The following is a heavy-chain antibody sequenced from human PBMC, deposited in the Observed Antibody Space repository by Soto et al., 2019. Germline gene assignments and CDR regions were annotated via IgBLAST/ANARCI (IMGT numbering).Heavy chain of an antibody. Sequence: QVQLVQSGAEVKKPGASVKVSCKTSGFTFTSYCMHWVRQAPGQGLEWMGIINPSGGGTSYAQKFQGRVTMIRDTSTSTAYMEMSSLRYEDTAMYYCATYYCAREGSSGWPFDYWGQGTLVTVSS. J-gene: IGHJ4*02. CDR1: GFTFTSYC. V-gene: IGHV1-46*01. CDR3: ATYYCAREGSSGWPFDY. D-gene: IGHD6-19*01. CDR2: INPSGGGT.